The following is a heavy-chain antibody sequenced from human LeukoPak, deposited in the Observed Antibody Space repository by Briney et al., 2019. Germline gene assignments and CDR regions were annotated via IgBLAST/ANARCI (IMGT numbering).Heavy chain of an antibody. D-gene: IGHD3-22*01. CDR3: ARGHDYYDSSGYYHS. V-gene: IGHV1-8*01. Sequence: GSSVKVSCKASGYTFTSYDINWVRQSSGHGLEWMGWINPNSGNSGYAQKLKGRFTMTRSNSITTAYMELSNLRSEDTHVYYCARGHDYYDSSGYYHSWGQGTLVTVSS. J-gene: IGHJ4*02. CDR2: INPNSGNS. CDR1: GYTFTSYD.